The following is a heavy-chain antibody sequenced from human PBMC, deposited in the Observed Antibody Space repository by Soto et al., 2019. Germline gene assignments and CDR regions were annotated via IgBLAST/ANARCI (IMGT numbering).Heavy chain of an antibody. CDR1: GGTFSSYA. CDR3: ARSEYSSSSFTSYFDY. J-gene: IGHJ4*02. Sequence: SVKVSCKASGGTFSSYAISWVRQAPGQGLEWMGGIIPIFGTANYAQKFQGRVTITADESTSTAYRELSSLRSEDTAVYYCARSEYSSSSFTSYFDYWGQGTLVTVSS. D-gene: IGHD6-6*01. V-gene: IGHV1-69*13. CDR2: IIPIFGTA.